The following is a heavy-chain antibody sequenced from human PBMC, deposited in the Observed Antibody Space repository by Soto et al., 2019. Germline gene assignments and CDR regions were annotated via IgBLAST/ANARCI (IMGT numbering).Heavy chain of an antibody. CDR2: IGGTDTFT. CDR3: VRDGSPLGLTR. V-gene: IGHV3-21*01. Sequence: EVQLVESGGGLVKPRESLRLSCVASGFTFKNYNMNWVRQAPGKGLEWVSSIGGTDTFTYYADSVKGRFSISRDNAKSSLFLQMNSLRAEDTAVYFCVRDGSPLGLTRWGQGTLVTVSS. D-gene: IGHD3-10*01. CDR1: GFTFKNYN. J-gene: IGHJ4*02.